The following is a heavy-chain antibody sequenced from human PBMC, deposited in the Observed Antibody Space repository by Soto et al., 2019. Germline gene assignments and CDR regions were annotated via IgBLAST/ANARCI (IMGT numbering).Heavy chain of an antibody. D-gene: IGHD2-15*01. Sequence: EVQLVESGGGLVQPGGSLRLSCVASGFTFSNYWMYWVRQATGEGLVWVSRINSDGSVSSYADSVKGRLTISRDNVKNTLYLQMDSLRAEDTAVYYCARGDCVGGTCYSLAGSFYYYMDVWGKGTTVTFFS. CDR3: ARGDCVGGTCYSLAGSFYYYMDV. V-gene: IGHV3-74*01. J-gene: IGHJ6*03. CDR2: INSDGSVS. CDR1: GFTFSNYW.